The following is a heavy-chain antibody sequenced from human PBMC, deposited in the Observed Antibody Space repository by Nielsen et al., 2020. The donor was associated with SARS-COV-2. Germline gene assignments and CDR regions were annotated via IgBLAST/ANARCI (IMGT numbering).Heavy chain of an antibody. CDR2: IGTAGDT. CDR1: GFTFSSYD. V-gene: IGHV3-13*04. D-gene: IGHD6-13*01. Sequence: GEALKISCAASGFTFSSYDMHWVRQATGKGLEWVSAIGTAGDTYYPGSVKGRFTISRENAKNSLYLQMNSLRAGDTAVYYCARDLWRIAAAGRDYYYYYGMDVWGQGTTVTVSS. J-gene: IGHJ6*02. CDR3: ARDLWRIAAAGRDYYYYYGMDV.